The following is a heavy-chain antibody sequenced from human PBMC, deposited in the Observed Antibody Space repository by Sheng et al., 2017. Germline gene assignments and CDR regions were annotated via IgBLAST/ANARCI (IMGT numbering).Heavy chain of an antibody. CDR3: AGQGADAFDI. J-gene: IGHJ3*02. CDR1: GGSFSGYY. V-gene: IGHV4-34*01. Sequence: QVQLQQWGAGLLKPSETLSLTCAVYGGSFSGYYWSWIRQPPGKGLEWIGEINHSGSTNYNPSLKSRVTISVDTSKNQFSLKLSSVTAADTAVYYCAGQGADAFDIWGQGTMVTVSS. CDR2: INHSGST.